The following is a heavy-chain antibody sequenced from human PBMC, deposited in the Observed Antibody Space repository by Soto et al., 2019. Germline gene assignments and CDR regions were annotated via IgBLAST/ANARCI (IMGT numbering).Heavy chain of an antibody. V-gene: IGHV3-48*02. CDR1: GFIFSKYS. J-gene: IGHJ4*02. Sequence: LRLSCGASGFIFSKYSMNWVRQAPGKGLEWLSYISSNSVTIYYADSVRGRFTIFRDNAKNSLYLQMNSLRDEDTAVYYCAREDILGTRSFDYWGQGALVTVSS. D-gene: IGHD1-26*01. CDR3: AREDILGTRSFDY. CDR2: ISSNSVTI.